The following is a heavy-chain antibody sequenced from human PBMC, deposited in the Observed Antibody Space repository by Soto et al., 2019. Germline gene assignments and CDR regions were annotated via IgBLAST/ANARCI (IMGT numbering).Heavy chain of an antibody. CDR2: ISYDGSNK. CDR3: ASDSGSYHGAFAF. D-gene: IGHD1-26*01. CDR1: GFTFSSYA. V-gene: IGHV3-30-3*01. Sequence: PGGSLRLSCAASGFTFSSYAMHWVRQAPGKGLEWVAVISYDGSNKYYADSVKGRFTISRDNSKNTLYLQMNSLRAEDTAVYYCASDSGSYHGAFAFWGQGTLVTVSS. J-gene: IGHJ3*01.